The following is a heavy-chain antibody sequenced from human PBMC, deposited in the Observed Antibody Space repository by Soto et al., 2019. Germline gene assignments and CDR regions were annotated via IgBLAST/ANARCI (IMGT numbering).Heavy chain of an antibody. J-gene: IGHJ4*02. CDR1: GFTFSSYA. V-gene: IGHV3-23*01. D-gene: IGHD2-2*01. Sequence: GGSLRLSCAASGFTFSSYAMSWVRQAPGKGLEWVSAISGSGGSTYYADSVKGRFTISRDNSKNTLYLQMNSLRAEDTAVYYCAKDTKDCSSTSCPYDYWGQGTLVTVSS. CDR3: AKDTKDCSSTSCPYDY. CDR2: ISGSGGST.